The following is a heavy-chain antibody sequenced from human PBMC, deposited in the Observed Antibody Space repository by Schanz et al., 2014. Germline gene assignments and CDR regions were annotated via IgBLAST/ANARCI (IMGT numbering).Heavy chain of an antibody. Sequence: EVQLVESGGGLVKPGGFLRLSCAASGFTFSSHSFNWVRQAPGKGLEWISYITYNGGTIYYADSVKGRFTISRDNAKNSLYLEMNSLRAEDTALYYCARDRRNADLDYWGQGTLVTVSS. D-gene: IGHD1-1*01. V-gene: IGHV3-48*01. CDR2: ITYNGGTI. CDR3: ARDRRNADLDY. CDR1: GFTFSSHS. J-gene: IGHJ4*02.